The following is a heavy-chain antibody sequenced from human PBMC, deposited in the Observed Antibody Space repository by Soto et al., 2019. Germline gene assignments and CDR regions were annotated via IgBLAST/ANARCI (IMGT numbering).Heavy chain of an antibody. CDR2: INSDGNST. D-gene: IGHD4-4*01. CDR3: ARGSNHFDY. V-gene: IGHV3-74*01. J-gene: IGHJ4*02. CDR1: GFTFSSYA. Sequence: GESLKISCAASGFTFSSYAMSWVRQVPGKGPVWVSRINSDGNSTSYADSVKGRFTISRDNAKNTLYLQMNSLRAEDTAAYYCARGSNHFDYWGQGTLVTVSS.